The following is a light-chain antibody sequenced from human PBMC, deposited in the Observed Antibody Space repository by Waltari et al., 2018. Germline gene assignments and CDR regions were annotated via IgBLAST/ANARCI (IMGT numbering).Light chain of an antibody. J-gene: IGLJ1*01. CDR2: DVS. V-gene: IGLV2-11*01. Sequence: QSALTQPRSVSWSPGQSVTISCTGTSSDVGGYNYVSWYQQHPGKAPKLMIYDVSKRPSGVPDRFSGSKSGNTASLTISGLQADDEADYYCCSYAGSYTGVFGTGSKVTVL. CDR1: SSDVGGYNY. CDR3: CSYAGSYTGV.